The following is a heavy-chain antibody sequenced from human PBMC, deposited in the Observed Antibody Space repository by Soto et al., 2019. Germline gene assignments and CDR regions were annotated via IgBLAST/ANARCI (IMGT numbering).Heavy chain of an antibody. CDR3: AKNGQPPYYYYGMDV. CDR2: INGYNGDT. J-gene: IGHJ6*02. Sequence: ASVKVSCKASGYTFTRYGISWVRQAPGQGLEWMGWINGYNGDTNYAQKFQGRVTMTVDTSTTTAFMELTSLTSDDRAVYYCAKNGQPPYYYYGMDVWGQGTTVTVSS. CDR1: GYTFTRYG. D-gene: IGHD2-8*01. V-gene: IGHV1-18*01.